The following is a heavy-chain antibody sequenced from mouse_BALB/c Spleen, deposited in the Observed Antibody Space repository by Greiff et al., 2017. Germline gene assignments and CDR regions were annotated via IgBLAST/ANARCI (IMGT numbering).Heavy chain of an antibody. CDR3: ARQTLGIMFAC. J-gene: IGHJ3*01. CDR2: ISSGSSTI. V-gene: IGHV5-17*02. CDR1: GFTFSSFG. Sequence: EVMLVESGGGLVQPGGSRKLSCAASGFTFSSFGMHWVRQAPEKGLEWVAYISSGSSTIYYADTVKGRFTISRDNPKNTLFLQMSSLKSEDTALYYCARQTLGIMFACWGQGTLVTVSA. D-gene: IGHD4-1*01.